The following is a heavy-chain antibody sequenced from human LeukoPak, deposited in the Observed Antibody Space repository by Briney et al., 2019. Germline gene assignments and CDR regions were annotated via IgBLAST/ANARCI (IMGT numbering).Heavy chain of an antibody. V-gene: IGHV3-48*03. D-gene: IGHD3-10*01. CDR1: GFTFSYYE. Sequence: GGSLRLSCVASGFTFSYYEMNWVRQAPGKGLEWLSYISSRGDTIFYADSVKGRFTISRDNANNSLYLQLTSLRAEDTAVYYCARDPYGSGSYLGAFDIWGQGTMVTVSS. CDR2: ISSRGDTI. J-gene: IGHJ3*02. CDR3: ARDPYGSGSYLGAFDI.